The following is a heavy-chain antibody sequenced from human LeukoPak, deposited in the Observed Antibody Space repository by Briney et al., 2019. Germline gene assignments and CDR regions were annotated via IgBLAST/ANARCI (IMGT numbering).Heavy chain of an antibody. V-gene: IGHV4-59*06. D-gene: IGHD5-12*01. Sequence: SETLSLTCTVSGGSISSYYWSWIRQHPGTGLEWIGYIYYSGSTYYNPSLKSRVTISVDTSKNQFSLKLSSVTAADTAVYYCARGGDTGYDQLDYWGQGTLVTVSS. J-gene: IGHJ4*02. CDR1: GGSISSYY. CDR2: IYYSGST. CDR3: ARGGDTGYDQLDY.